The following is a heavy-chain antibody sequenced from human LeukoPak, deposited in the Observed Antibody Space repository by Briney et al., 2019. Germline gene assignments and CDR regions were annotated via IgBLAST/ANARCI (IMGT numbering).Heavy chain of an antibody. V-gene: IGHV3-48*03. J-gene: IGHJ6*03. D-gene: IGHD6-19*01. CDR2: ISSSGSTI. Sequence: PGGSLRLSCAASGFTFSSYEMNWVRQAPGKGLEWVSYISSSGSTIYYADSVKGRFTISRDNSKNTLYLQMNSLRAEDTAVYYCAKRGGEYSSGWYLTLGTPDPYYYYYMDVWGKGTTVTISS. CDR1: GFTFSSYE. CDR3: AKRGGEYSSGWYLTLGTPDPYYYYYMDV.